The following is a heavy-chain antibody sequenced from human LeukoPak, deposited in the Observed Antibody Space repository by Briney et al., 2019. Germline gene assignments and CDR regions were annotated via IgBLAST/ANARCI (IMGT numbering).Heavy chain of an antibody. V-gene: IGHV3-30*02. Sequence: GGSLRLSCASSGFTFSSHGMHWVRRAPGKGLEWVAFIWYDGSNKYYADSVKGRFTISRDNSKNTLYLQMNSLRGEDTAVYYCASYYDSRNWGQGTLVTVSS. CDR3: ASYYDSRN. J-gene: IGHJ4*02. CDR2: IWYDGSNK. CDR1: GFTFSSHG. D-gene: IGHD3-22*01.